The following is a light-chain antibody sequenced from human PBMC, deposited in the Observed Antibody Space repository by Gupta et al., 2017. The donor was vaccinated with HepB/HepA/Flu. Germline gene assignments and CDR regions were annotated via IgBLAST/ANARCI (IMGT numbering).Light chain of an antibody. CDR2: STD. CDR3: LLYYRGAVV. Sequence: QTVVTQEPSLTVSPGGTVPLTCAFNTGAVTSGSYPNWFQQKPGQAPRALIQSTDNKRTWTPDRFSGSLLGGKAALTLSGVQPEDEAEYYCLLYYRGAVVFGGGTRLTVL. CDR1: TGAVTSGSY. J-gene: IGLJ3*02. V-gene: IGLV7-43*01.